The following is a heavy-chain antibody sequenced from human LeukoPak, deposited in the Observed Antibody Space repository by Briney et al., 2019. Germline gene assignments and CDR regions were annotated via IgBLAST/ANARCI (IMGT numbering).Heavy chain of an antibody. CDR2: INGDGHST. CDR3: ARVNTGYDY. V-gene: IGHV3-64*02. J-gene: IGHJ4*02. CDR1: GFTFSDFS. Sequence: PGGSLRLSCAASGFTFSDFSMHWVRQAPGKGLEYVSAINGDGHSTFYADSVQGRFTISRDNSKSTLHLQMGGLRPEDTALYYCARVNTGYDYWGPGILVTVSS. D-gene: IGHD4-11*01.